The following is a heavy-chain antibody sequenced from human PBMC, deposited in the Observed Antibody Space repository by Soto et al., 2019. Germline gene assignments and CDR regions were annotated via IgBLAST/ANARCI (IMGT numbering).Heavy chain of an antibody. CDR3: ARRYSSSSGALYYFDY. CDR1: GYTFTSYG. J-gene: IGHJ4*02. Sequence: QVQLVQSGAEVKKPGASVKVSCKASGYTFTSYGIIWVRQAPGQGLEWMGWISAYNGNTNYAQKLQGRVTMTTDTATSTAYMELRSLRPDVTAVYYCARRYSSSSGALYYFDYWGQGTLVTVSS. CDR2: ISAYNGNT. D-gene: IGHD6-13*01. V-gene: IGHV1-18*01.